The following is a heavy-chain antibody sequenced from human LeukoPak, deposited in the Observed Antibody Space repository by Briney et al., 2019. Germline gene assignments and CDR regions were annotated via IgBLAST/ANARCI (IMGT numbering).Heavy chain of an antibody. CDR1: GYTFTNYD. D-gene: IGHD4-11*01. V-gene: IGHV1-8*01. J-gene: IGHJ5*02. Sequence: ASVKVSCKASGYTFTNYDINWVRQATGQGPEWMGWMNPNSGNTGYAQKFQGRVTMTRNTSISTAYMELSSLTTEDTAVYYCARDSVRQYNWFDPWGQGTLVTVSS. CDR3: ARDSVRQYNWFDP. CDR2: MNPNSGNT.